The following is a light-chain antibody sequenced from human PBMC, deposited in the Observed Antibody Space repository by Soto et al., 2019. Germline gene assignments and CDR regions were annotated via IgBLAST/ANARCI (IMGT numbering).Light chain of an antibody. Sequence: EIVLTQSPGTLSLSPGERATLSCRASQSVSSTYLAWYQQKPGQAPRLLIYGASNRATGIPDRFSGSGSGTDLTRTISRLEPEDIAVYYCQQYGGSRWTFGQGTRVDI. CDR1: QSVSSTY. CDR3: QQYGGSRWT. CDR2: GAS. J-gene: IGKJ1*01. V-gene: IGKV3-20*01.